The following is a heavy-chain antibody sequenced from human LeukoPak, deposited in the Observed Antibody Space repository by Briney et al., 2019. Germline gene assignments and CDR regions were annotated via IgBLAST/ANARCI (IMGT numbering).Heavy chain of an antibody. Sequence: PGGSLRLSCAASGFTFSSYGMHWVRQAPGKGLEWVAFIRYDGSNKYYADSVKGRFTISRDNSKNTLYLQMNSLRAEDTAVYYCAKDRSTSWDYYFDYWGQGTLVTVSS. J-gene: IGHJ4*02. V-gene: IGHV3-30*02. CDR1: GFTFSSYG. CDR3: AKDRSTSWDYYFDY. CDR2: IRYDGSNK. D-gene: IGHD2-2*01.